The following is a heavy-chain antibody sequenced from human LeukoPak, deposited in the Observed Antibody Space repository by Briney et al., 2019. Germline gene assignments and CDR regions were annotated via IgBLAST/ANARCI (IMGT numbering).Heavy chain of an antibody. CDR1: GFTFSRHG. CDR3: AKEAYSGSSFDF. CDR2: VSGNGEST. J-gene: IGHJ4*02. V-gene: IGHV3-23*01. D-gene: IGHD6-6*01. Sequence: GGSLRLSCAASGFTFSRHGMNWVRQAPGKGLEWVSTVSGNGESTFYADSVKGRFTISRANSKNTLYLQMNRLRADDMAIYYCAKEAYSGSSFDFWGQGTLVTVSS.